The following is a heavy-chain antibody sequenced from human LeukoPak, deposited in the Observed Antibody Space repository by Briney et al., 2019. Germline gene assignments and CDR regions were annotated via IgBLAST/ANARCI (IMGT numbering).Heavy chain of an antibody. CDR2: INPNSGGT. D-gene: IGHD3-10*01. CDR3: ARDRPANYYGSGSCYMDV. CDR1: GYTFTGYY. J-gene: IGHJ6*03. Sequence: ASVKVSCKASGYTFTGYYTHWVRQAPGQGLVWMGWINPNSGGTNYAQKFQGRVTMTRDTSISTAYMELSRLRSDDTAVYYCARDRPANYYGSGSCYMDVWGKGTTVTVSS. V-gene: IGHV1-2*02.